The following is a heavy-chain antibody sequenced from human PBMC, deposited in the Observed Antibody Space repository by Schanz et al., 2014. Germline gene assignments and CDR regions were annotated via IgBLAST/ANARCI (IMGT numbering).Heavy chain of an antibody. J-gene: IGHJ4*02. D-gene: IGHD3-22*01. CDR1: GFTFTSYS. Sequence: SGGGVVQPGGSLRLSCAASGFTFTSYSMHWVRQAPGRGLEWVAFIRYDGSSKYYADSVRGRFTISRDDSKNTLYLQMNSLRPEDTAVYYCAKEDRNHNSDYVYWGQGTLVTVSS. CDR2: IRYDGSSK. CDR3: AKEDRNHNSDYVY. V-gene: IGHV3-30*02.